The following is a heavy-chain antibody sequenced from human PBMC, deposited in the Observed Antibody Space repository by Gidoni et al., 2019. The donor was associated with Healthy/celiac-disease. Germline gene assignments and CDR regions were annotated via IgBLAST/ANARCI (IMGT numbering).Heavy chain of an antibody. D-gene: IGHD3-16*02. CDR3: AREEPLGELSLPFDF. J-gene: IGHJ4*02. CDR1: GFNFTHYY. CDR2: ISNVGTTM. Sequence: VQLVESGGGWVKPGGSVRLDCAASGFNFTHYYMSWIRQAPGKGRGLVASISNVGTTMSYADSVKGRFTISRDNAKSSLYLQMNSLRAEDTAVYYCAREEPLGELSLPFDFWGRGTLVTVSS. V-gene: IGHV3-11*01.